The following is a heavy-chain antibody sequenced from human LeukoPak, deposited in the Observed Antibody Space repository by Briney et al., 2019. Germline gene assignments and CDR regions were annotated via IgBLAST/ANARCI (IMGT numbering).Heavy chain of an antibody. CDR3: AKDPTSMIVGNSWYFDL. CDR1: GFTFSDHW. CDR2: INGYGNTT. J-gene: IGHJ2*01. D-gene: IGHD3-22*01. Sequence: GGSLRLSCEVSGFTFSDHWMHWIRQVPGKGLVWVSRINGYGNTTTYAGFVKGRFTISRDNAKNSLYLQMNSLRAEDTALYYCAKDPTSMIVGNSWYFDLWGRGTLVTVSS. V-gene: IGHV3-74*01.